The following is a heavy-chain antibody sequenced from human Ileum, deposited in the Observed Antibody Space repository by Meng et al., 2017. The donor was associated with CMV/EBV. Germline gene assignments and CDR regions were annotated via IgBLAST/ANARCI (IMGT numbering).Heavy chain of an antibody. V-gene: IGHV3-53*01. D-gene: IGHD3-10*01. J-gene: IGHJ4*02. CDR2: LYRGGTI. CDR1: GFTVPSNF. CDR3: ARDKAGTYLDY. Sequence: EVQLGCSGGGLIQPGGSLRLSCAASGFTVPSNFFSWVRQAPGKGLEWVSLLYRGGTIYYADSVKGRFTISRDNSKNTLYLEMNNLRAEDTAVYYCARDKAGTYLDYWGQGTLVTVSS.